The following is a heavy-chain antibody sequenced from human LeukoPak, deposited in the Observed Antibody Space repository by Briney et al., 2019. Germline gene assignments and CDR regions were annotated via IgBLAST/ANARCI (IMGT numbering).Heavy chain of an antibody. CDR3: ATDRDNSDWQKRFDS. CDR1: GFTFSTYL. Sequence: GCLRLSCAASGFTFSTYLMNWYGQARAKGLEWVGNINQDAKEINSVDFVRGRFTITRDNAKISLHLQMNSLRAEDTAVYYCATDRDNSDWQKRFDSWGQGTLVT. J-gene: IGHJ4*02. CDR2: INQDAKEI. D-gene: IGHD2-21*02. V-gene: IGHV3-7*01.